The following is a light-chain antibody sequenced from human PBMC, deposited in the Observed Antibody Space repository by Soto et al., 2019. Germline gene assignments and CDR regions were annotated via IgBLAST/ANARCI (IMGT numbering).Light chain of an antibody. J-gene: IGKJ1*01. CDR2: DAS. Sequence: EIVLTQSPATLSLSPGERATLSCRASQCVSSYLAWYQQKPGQTPRLLIYDASNRATGIPARFSGSGSGTDFTLTISSLEPEDFAVYFCQQRSNWWTFGQGTKVEI. CDR3: QQRSNWWT. V-gene: IGKV3-11*01. CDR1: QCVSSY.